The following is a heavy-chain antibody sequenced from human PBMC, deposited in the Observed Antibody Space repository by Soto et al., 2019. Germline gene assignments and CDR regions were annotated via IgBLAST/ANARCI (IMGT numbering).Heavy chain of an antibody. J-gene: IGHJ3*01. CDR2: IYWDDDK. Sequence: QITLKESGPTLVKPTETLTLTCTFSGFSLSARGVGVGWIRQPPGKALEWLAIIYWDDDKRYSPSLRSAFTITKDTSKNQVVLTMTNMDPVDTATYFCAHIPYSGTWHDAYDVWGPGTLVTVSS. V-gene: IGHV2-5*02. CDR3: AHIPYSGTWHDAYDV. CDR1: GFSLSARGVG. D-gene: IGHD6-13*01.